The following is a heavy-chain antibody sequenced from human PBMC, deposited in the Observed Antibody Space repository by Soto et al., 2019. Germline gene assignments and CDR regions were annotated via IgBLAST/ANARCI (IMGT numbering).Heavy chain of an antibody. CDR1: GGSISSYY. CDR3: ARGYGDYVLDY. V-gene: IGHV4-59*01. J-gene: IGHJ4*02. Sequence: QVQLQESGPGLVKPSETLSLTCTVSGGSISSYYWSWIRQPPGKGLEWIGYLYYSGSTNYNPSLKSRVTISVDTSTNQFSLILSSVTAADTAVYSCARGYGDYVLDYWGQGTLVTVSS. CDR2: LYYSGST. D-gene: IGHD4-17*01.